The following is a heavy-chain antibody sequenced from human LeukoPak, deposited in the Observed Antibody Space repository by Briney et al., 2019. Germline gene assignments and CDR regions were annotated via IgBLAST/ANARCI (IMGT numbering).Heavy chain of an antibody. Sequence: GGSLRLSCAASGFTFSSYEMNWVRQAPGKGLEWVSYISSSGSPIYYADSVKGRFTISRDNAKNSLYLQMSSLRAEDTAVYYCARETYILAGYYSDQWGQGTLVTVSS. V-gene: IGHV3-48*03. CDR2: ISSSGSPI. CDR1: GFTFSSYE. D-gene: IGHD3-9*01. J-gene: IGHJ4*02. CDR3: ARETYILAGYYSDQ.